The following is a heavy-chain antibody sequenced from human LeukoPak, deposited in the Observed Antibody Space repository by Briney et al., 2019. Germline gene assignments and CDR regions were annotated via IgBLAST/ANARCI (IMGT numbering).Heavy chain of an antibody. V-gene: IGHV4-34*01. J-gene: IGHJ4*02. CDR3: AREGSRTPFDF. CDR2: INHSGST. D-gene: IGHD1/OR15-1a*01. Sequence: SETLSLTCAVYGGSFSGYYWSWIRQPPGKGLEWIGEINHSGSTNYNPSLKSRVTISVDTSKNQFSLKLKSVTAADTAVYYCAREGSRTPFDFWGQGTLVTVSS. CDR1: GGSFSGYY.